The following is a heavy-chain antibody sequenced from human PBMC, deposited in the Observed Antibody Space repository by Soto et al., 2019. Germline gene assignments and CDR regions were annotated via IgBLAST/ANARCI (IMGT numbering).Heavy chain of an antibody. Sequence: SPTLSLTCAISGDSVSSNSAAWNWFRQSPSRGREWLGRTYYKSKWSNEYSVSVKSRMTISPDTTRNQCSLRLNSVTPEDTAVYYCARTRGYFDYWGQGVLGTVAS. V-gene: IGHV6-1*01. CDR1: GDSVSSNSAA. J-gene: IGHJ4*02. CDR2: TYYKSKWSN. CDR3: ARTRGYFDY. D-gene: IGHD3-10*01.